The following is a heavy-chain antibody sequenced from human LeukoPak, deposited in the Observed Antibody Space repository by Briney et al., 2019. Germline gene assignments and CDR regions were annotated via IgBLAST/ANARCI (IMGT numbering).Heavy chain of an antibody. CDR2: IYYSGST. D-gene: IGHD4-17*01. V-gene: IGHV4-30-4*08. CDR1: GGSISSGDYY. Sequence: PSETLSLTCTVSGGSISSGDYYWSWIRQPPGKGLEWIGYIYYSGSTYYNPSLKSRVTISVDKSKNQFSLKLTSVTAADTAVYYCARVAWAVDYCDYYFDYWGQGTLVTVSS. J-gene: IGHJ4*02. CDR3: ARVAWAVDYCDYYFDY.